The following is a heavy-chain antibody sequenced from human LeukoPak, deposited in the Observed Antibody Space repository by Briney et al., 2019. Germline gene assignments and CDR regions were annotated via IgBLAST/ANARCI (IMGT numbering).Heavy chain of an antibody. CDR1: GFTVSSDY. CDR2: IYSGGST. CDR3: AKVTVGSSLDMNFDY. V-gene: IGHV3-53*01. D-gene: IGHD2-2*03. Sequence: PGGSLRLSCAASGFTVSSDYMSWVRHAPGKGLEWVSVIYSGGSTYYADSVKGRFTISRDNSKNTLYLQMNSLRAEDTAVYYCAKVTVGSSLDMNFDYWGQGTLVTVSS. J-gene: IGHJ4*02.